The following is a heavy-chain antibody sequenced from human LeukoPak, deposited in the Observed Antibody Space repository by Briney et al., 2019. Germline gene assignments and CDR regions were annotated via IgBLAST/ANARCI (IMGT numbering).Heavy chain of an antibody. Sequence: PSETLSLTCTVSGGSISSGGYYWSWIRQPPGKGLEWIGYIYHSGSTYYNPSLKSRVTISVDRSKNQFSLKLISVTAADTAVYYCARARIPPRYGSGSYSMAFDIWGQGTMVTVSS. CDR1: GGSISSGGYY. V-gene: IGHV4-30-2*01. CDR2: IYHSGST. CDR3: ARARIPPRYGSGSYSMAFDI. J-gene: IGHJ3*02. D-gene: IGHD3-10*01.